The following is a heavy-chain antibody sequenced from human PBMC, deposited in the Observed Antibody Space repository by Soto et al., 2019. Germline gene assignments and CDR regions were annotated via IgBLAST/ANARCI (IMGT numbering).Heavy chain of an antibody. V-gene: IGHV3-23*01. D-gene: IGHD4-17*01. CDR1: GFTFSSYA. J-gene: IGHJ4*02. CDR2: ISGSGGST. CDR3: AKDPSISMTTVTKNGGLVDGVRY. Sequence: QPGGSLRLSSAASGFTFSSYAMSWVRQAPGKGLEWVSAISGSGGSTHYADSVKGRFTISRDNSKNTLYLQMNSLRAEDTAVYYCAKDPSISMTTVTKNGGLVDGVRYWGQGTLVTVSS.